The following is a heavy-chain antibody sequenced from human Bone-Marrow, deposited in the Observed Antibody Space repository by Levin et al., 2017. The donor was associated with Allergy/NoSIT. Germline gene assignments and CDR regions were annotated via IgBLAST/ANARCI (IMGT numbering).Heavy chain of an antibody. V-gene: IGHV3-21*01. CDR2: ISSSSSYI. Sequence: GGSLRLSCAASGFTFSSYSMNWVRQAPGKGLEWVSSISSSSSYIYYADSVKGRFTISRDNAKNSLYLQMNSLRAEDTAVYYCARDPTSSSWWGAFDIWGQGTMVTVSS. J-gene: IGHJ3*02. CDR1: GFTFSSYS. D-gene: IGHD6-13*01. CDR3: ARDPTSSSWWGAFDI.